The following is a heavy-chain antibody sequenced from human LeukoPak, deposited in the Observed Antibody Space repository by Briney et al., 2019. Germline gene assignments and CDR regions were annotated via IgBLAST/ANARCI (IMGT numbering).Heavy chain of an antibody. D-gene: IGHD6-13*01. Sequence: GASVKVSCKASGYTFTSYYMRWVRQAPGQGLEWMGIINPSGGSTSYAQKFQGRVTMTRDTSTSTVYMELSSLRSEDTAVYYCARESGDSSSPVYFDYWGQGTLVTVSS. CDR1: GYTFTSYY. V-gene: IGHV1-46*01. CDR3: ARESGDSSSPVYFDY. CDR2: INPSGGST. J-gene: IGHJ4*02.